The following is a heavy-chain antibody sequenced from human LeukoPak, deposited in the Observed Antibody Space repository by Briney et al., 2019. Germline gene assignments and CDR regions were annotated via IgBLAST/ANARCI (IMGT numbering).Heavy chain of an antibody. Sequence: GESLKISCKGSGYSFAHYWIGWVRQMPGKGLEWMGIIYPGDSDTRYSPSFLGQVTISADRSISTAYLQWSSLKASDTAMYYCATHYSNLNYWGQGTLVTVSS. V-gene: IGHV5-51*01. D-gene: IGHD4-11*01. CDR3: ATHYSNLNY. CDR1: GYSFAHYW. J-gene: IGHJ4*02. CDR2: IYPGDSDT.